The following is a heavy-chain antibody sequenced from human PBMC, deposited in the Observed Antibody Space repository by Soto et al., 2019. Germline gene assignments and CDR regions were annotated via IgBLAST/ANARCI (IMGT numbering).Heavy chain of an antibody. CDR1: GFTCSSYG. J-gene: IGHJ4*02. V-gene: IGHV3-33*01. CDR2: IWYDGSNK. CDR3: AGDRGSSWYPSGYFDY. Sequence: WVSLRLSWAAAGFTCSSYGMHWVRQAPGKGLEWVAVIWYDGSNKYYADSVKGRFTISRDNSKNTLYLQMNSLRAEDTAVYYCAGDRGSSWYPSGYFDYWGQGTLVTVSS. D-gene: IGHD6-13*01.